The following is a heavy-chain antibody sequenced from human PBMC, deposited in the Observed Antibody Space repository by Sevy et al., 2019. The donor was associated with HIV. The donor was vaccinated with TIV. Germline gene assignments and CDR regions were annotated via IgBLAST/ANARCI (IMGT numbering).Heavy chain of an antibody. D-gene: IGHD2-15*01. CDR3: ATDGGYCSGGSCIYRIYDWFDP. CDR2: FDPEDGET. Sequence: ASVKVSCKVSGYTLTELSMHWVRQAPGKGLEWMGGFDPEDGETIYALKFQGRVTMTEDTSTDTAYMELSSLRSEDTAVYYCATDGGYCSGGSCIYRIYDWFDPWGHGTLVTVSS. V-gene: IGHV1-24*01. J-gene: IGHJ5*02. CDR1: GYTLTELS.